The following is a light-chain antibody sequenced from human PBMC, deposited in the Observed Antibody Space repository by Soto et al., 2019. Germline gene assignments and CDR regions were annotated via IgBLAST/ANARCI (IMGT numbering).Light chain of an antibody. Sequence: QSVLTQPASVSGSPGQSITISCTRTSSDVGGYNLVSWYQQNPGKDPKLMIYEGSKRPSGVSSRFSGSKSGNTASLTISGLQAEDEADYYCCSYAGSSTLGVFGTGTKATVL. V-gene: IGLV2-23*01. CDR2: EGS. CDR3: CSYAGSSTLGV. J-gene: IGLJ1*01. CDR1: SSDVGGYNL.